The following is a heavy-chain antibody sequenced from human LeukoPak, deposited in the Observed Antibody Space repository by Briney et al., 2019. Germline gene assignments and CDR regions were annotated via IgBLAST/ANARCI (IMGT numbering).Heavy chain of an antibody. J-gene: IGHJ2*01. CDR2: ISSSGTIK. V-gene: IGHV3-48*03. D-gene: IGHD2/OR15-2a*01. Sequence: GGSLRLSCAGSGFTFSSYEMNWVRQAPGKGLEWVSYISSSGTIKYYADSVKGRFTISRDNAKNSLYLQMDSLRAEDTAVYYCARDPSNRDWYFDLWGRGTLTVSS. CDR1: GFTFSSYE. CDR3: ARDPSNRDWYFDL.